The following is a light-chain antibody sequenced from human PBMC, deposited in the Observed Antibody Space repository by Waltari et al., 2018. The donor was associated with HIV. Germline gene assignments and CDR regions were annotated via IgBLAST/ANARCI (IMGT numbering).Light chain of an antibody. J-gene: IGLJ2*01. CDR1: NLGDSY. CDR2: QDT. V-gene: IGLV3-1*01. CDR3: QTWDTTTVV. Sequence: SYELTQPPSVSVSPEQTASITCSGANLGDSYVCWYQQKPGQSPVLVIYQDTKRPSGIPERFSGSNSGNTATLTISGTQAMDEADYYCQTWDTTTVVFGGGTKLTVL.